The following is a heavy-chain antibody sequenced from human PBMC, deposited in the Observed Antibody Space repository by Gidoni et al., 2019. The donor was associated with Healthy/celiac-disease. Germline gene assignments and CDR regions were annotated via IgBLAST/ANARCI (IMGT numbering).Heavy chain of an antibody. CDR3: ARGRGSSGSYFDY. CDR1: GFPFSSYA. D-gene: IGHD6-6*01. CDR2: ISYDGSNK. J-gene: IGHJ4*02. V-gene: IGHV3-30-3*01. Sequence: QVQLVESGGGVVQPGRSLRHPCAASGFPFSSYAMHWVRQAPGKGLGWVAVISYDGSNKYYADSVKGRFTISRDNSKNTLYLQMNSLRAEDTAVYYCARGRGSSGSYFDYWGQGTLVTVSS.